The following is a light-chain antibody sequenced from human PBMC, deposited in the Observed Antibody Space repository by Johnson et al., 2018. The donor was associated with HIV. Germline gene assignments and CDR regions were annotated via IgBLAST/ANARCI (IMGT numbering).Light chain of an antibody. CDR2: DNN. CDR1: SSNIGNNY. J-gene: IGLJ1*01. Sequence: QSVLTQPPSVSAAPGQKVTISCSGSSSNIGNNYVSWYQQFPGTAPKLLIYDNNKRPSGIPDRFSGSKSGTSATLGITGLQTGDEADYYCGTWDSSLSADVFVPGTKVTVL. V-gene: IGLV1-51*01. CDR3: GTWDSSLSADV.